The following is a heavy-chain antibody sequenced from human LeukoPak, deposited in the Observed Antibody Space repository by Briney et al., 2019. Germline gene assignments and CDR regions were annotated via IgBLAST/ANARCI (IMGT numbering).Heavy chain of an antibody. CDR3: ATSLGWELERGNDFDY. CDR1: GYTFTGYY. J-gene: IGHJ4*02. D-gene: IGHD1-1*01. V-gene: IGHV1-24*01. Sequence: ASVKVSCKASGYTFTGYYMHWVRQAPGKGLEWMGGFDPEDGETIYAQKFQGRVTMTEDTSTDTAYMELSSLRSEDTPVYYCATSLGWELERGNDFDYWGQGTLVTVSS. CDR2: FDPEDGET.